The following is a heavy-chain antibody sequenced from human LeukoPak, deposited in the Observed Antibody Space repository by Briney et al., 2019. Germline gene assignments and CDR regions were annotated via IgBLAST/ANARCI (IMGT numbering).Heavy chain of an antibody. CDR1: GFTFSSYG. CDR3: AKLSRDSSGYAY. CDR2: IRYDGSNK. D-gene: IGHD3-22*01. J-gene: IGHJ4*02. V-gene: IGHV3-30*02. Sequence: GGSLRLSCAASGFTFSSYGMHWARQAPGKGLEWVAFIRYDGSNKYYADSVKGRFTISRDNSKNTLYLQMNSLRAEDTAVYYCAKLSRDSSGYAYWGQGTLVTVSS.